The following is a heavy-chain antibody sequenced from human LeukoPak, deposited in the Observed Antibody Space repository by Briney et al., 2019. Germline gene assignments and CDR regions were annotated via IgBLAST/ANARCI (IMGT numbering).Heavy chain of an antibody. D-gene: IGHD4-17*01. Sequence: GGSLRLSCAASGFTFSSYWMHWVRQAPGKGLEWVSRINSDGSSTSYADSVKGRFTISRDNAKNTLYLQTNSLRAEDTAVYYCATVGVTTTIYYYYGMDVWGKGTTVSVSS. CDR3: ATVGVTTTIYYYYGMDV. CDR2: INSDGSST. J-gene: IGHJ6*04. V-gene: IGHV3-74*01. CDR1: GFTFSSYW.